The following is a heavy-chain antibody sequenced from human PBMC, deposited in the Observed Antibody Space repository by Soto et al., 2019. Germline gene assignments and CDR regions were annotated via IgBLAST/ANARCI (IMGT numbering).Heavy chain of an antibody. CDR1: GGSISSGNW. CDR3: AKCITALGPIDY. Sequence: PSETLSLTCAVSGGSISSGNWWSWVRQPPGKGLEWIGEIYHSGSTNYNPSLKSRVTISVDKSKNQFSLKLSSVTAADTAVYYCAKCITALGPIDYWGQGTLVTVSS. J-gene: IGHJ4*02. D-gene: IGHD6-6*01. CDR2: IYHSGST. V-gene: IGHV4-4*02.